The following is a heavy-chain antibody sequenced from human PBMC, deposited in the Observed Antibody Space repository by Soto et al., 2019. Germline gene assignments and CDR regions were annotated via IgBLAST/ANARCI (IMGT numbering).Heavy chain of an antibody. D-gene: IGHD6-19*01. V-gene: IGHV6-1*01. J-gene: IGHJ2*01. CDR1: GDRVSSATAT. CDR3: VRDSSGFNWYFDL. Sequence: QVQLQQSGPGLVKPSQTLSLICAISGDRVSSATATWSWVRQSPSRGLEWLGRTYYRSKWYYDYAVSVKSRMAITADTSKNQLSLQLNSVTPEAPAVYFCVRDSSGFNWYFDLWGRGTLVTVSS. CDR2: TYYRSKWYY.